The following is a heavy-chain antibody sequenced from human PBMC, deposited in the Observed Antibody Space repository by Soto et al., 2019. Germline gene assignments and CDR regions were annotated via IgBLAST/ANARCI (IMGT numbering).Heavy chain of an antibody. J-gene: IGHJ4*02. V-gene: IGHV1-46*01. CDR2: VNPSGGHT. CDR3: AGGGHVVVVTAALDY. D-gene: IGHD2-21*02. Sequence: QVQLMQSGAEVKKPGASVKVSCKASGDTFTDYYIHWVRQAPGQGLEWMGTVNPSGGHTTYAQHFRGRGTITRDTSTSTLCRELTSLTSADTAVYYGAGGGHVVVVTAALDYWGQGTLVTVSS. CDR1: GDTFTDYY.